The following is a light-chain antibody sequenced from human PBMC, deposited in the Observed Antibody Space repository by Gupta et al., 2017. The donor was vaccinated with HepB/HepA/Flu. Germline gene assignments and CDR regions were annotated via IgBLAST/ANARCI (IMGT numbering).Light chain of an antibody. CDR2: GAS. CDR3: QQYGSAPRAIT. V-gene: IGKV3-20*01. Sequence: EIVLTQSPGTLSLSPGERATVSCRASQTVSSDYLAWYQQKRGQAPRLLIYGASSRATGIPDRFRGGGSGTDFTLTISRLEPEDFAVYYCQQYGSAPRAITFGQGTRLEIK. CDR1: QTVSSDY. J-gene: IGKJ5*01.